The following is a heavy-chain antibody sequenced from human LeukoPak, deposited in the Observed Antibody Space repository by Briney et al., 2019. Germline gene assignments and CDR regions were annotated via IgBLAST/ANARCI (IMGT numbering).Heavy chain of an antibody. Sequence: GGSLRLSCAASGFTFSSYGMHWVRQAPGKGLEWVAVISYDGSNKYYADSVKGRFTISRDNSKNTLYLQMNSLRAEDTAVYYCARPYSNYVAYFDYWGQGTLVTVSS. CDR3: ARPYSNYVAYFDY. V-gene: IGHV3-30*03. J-gene: IGHJ4*02. CDR1: GFTFSSYG. D-gene: IGHD4-11*01. CDR2: ISYDGSNK.